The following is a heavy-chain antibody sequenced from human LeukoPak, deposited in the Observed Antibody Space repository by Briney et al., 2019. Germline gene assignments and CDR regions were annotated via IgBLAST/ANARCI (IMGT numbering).Heavy chain of an antibody. J-gene: IGHJ4*02. CDR1: GFTFSDYY. CDR3: ATDYLSGGWEFDY. CDR2: ISSSSSYT. V-gene: IGHV3-11*05. D-gene: IGHD6-19*01. Sequence: PGGSLRLSCAASGFTFSDYYMSWIRQAPGKGLEWVSYISSSSSYTNYADSVKGRFTISRDNAKNSLYLQMNSLRSEDTAVYYCATDYLSGGWEFDYWGQGTLVTVSS.